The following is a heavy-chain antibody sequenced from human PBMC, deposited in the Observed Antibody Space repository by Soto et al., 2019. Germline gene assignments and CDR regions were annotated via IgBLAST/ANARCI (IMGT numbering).Heavy chain of an antibody. CDR3: AKDLFDVAKGYYYGMDV. V-gene: IGHV3-30*18. Sequence: GGSLRLSCAASGFTFSSYGMHWVRQAPGKGLEWVAVISYDGSNKYYADSVKGRFTISRDNSKNTLYLQMNSLRAEDTAVYYCAKDLFDVAKGYYYGMDVWGQGTTVTVSS. J-gene: IGHJ6*02. CDR2: ISYDGSNK. CDR1: GFTFSSYG. D-gene: IGHD3-9*01.